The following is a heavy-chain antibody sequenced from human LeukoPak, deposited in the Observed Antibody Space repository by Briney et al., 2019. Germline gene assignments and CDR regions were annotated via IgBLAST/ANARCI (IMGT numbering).Heavy chain of an antibody. D-gene: IGHD5-18*01. J-gene: IGHJ4*02. V-gene: IGHV1-18*01. Sequence: ASVKVSCKASGYAFNVHGITWVRQAPGQGLEWMGWISAYKGNTNYAAEFQGRVTMTTDTSTSTAYMELRSLRSDDTAVYYCARSGPARGYLPYYWGQGTLVTVSS. CDR3: ARSGPARGYLPYY. CDR2: ISAYKGNT. CDR1: GYAFNVHG.